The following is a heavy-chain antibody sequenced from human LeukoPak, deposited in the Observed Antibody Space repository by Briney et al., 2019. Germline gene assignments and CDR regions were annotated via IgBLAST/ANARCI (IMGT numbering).Heavy chain of an antibody. CDR3: ARGTTRSYGYDTWLDP. Sequence: GESLRISCKASGYIFVTQWIAWVRQMPGKGLEWMGIIYPADSDTRYSPSFQGQVTISADKSITTAYLQWSSLKASDTAMYYCARGTTRSYGYDTWLDPWGQGTLVTVSS. CDR2: IYPADSDT. D-gene: IGHD3-16*01. J-gene: IGHJ5*02. CDR1: GYIFVTQW. V-gene: IGHV5-51*01.